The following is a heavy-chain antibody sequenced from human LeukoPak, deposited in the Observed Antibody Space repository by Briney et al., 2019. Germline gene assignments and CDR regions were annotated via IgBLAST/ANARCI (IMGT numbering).Heavy chain of an antibody. Sequence: SETLSLTCAVYGGSSSGYYWSWIRQPPGKGLEWIGEINHSGSTNYNPSLKSRVTISVDTSKNQFSLKLSSVTAADTAVYYCARGIRSPGIAAAGLRFDPWGQGTLVTVSS. D-gene: IGHD6-13*01. V-gene: IGHV4-34*01. CDR2: INHSGST. J-gene: IGHJ5*02. CDR1: GGSSSGYY. CDR3: ARGIRSPGIAAAGLRFDP.